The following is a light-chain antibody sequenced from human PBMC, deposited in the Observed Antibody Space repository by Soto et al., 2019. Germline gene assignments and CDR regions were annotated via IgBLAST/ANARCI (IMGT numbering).Light chain of an antibody. Sequence: QAVVTQPPSVSGAPGQRVTLSCTGNTSNLGAGYDVHWYQQLPGAAPKLVIFGNRNRPSGVPERFSGSKSGTSASLAITGLQAEDEADYYCQAYDYTLTASVFGEGTKLTVL. CDR1: TSNLGAGYD. J-gene: IGLJ3*02. V-gene: IGLV1-40*01. CDR3: QAYDYTLTASV. CDR2: GNR.